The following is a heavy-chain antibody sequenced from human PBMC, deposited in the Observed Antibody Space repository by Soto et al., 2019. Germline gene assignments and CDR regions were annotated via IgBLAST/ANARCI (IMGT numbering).Heavy chain of an antibody. CDR1: GFTFSSYS. V-gene: IGHV3-21*01. CDR3: ARDWTGAAGTSKHDC. CDR2: ISSSSSYI. D-gene: IGHD6-13*01. Sequence: EVQLVESGGGLVKPGGSLRLSCAASGFTFSSYSMNWVRQAPGKGLEWVSSISSSSSYIYYADSVKGRFTISRDNAKNSLYLQMNSLRAEDTAVYYCARDWTGAAGTSKHDCWGQGTLVTVSS. J-gene: IGHJ4*02.